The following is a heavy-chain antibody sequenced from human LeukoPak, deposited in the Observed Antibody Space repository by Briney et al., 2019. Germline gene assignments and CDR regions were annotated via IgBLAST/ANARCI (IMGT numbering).Heavy chain of an antibody. Sequence: SETLSLTCAVYGGSSSGYYWNWIRQPPGKGLEWIGEINHSGSTNYNPSLKSRVTISVDTSKNQFSLRLSSVTAADTAVYYCARGHRYSGTWETRRGNWFDPWGQGTLVTVSS. CDR1: GGSSSGYY. CDR3: ARGHRYSGTWETRRGNWFDP. CDR2: INHSGST. V-gene: IGHV4-34*01. D-gene: IGHD6-13*01. J-gene: IGHJ5*02.